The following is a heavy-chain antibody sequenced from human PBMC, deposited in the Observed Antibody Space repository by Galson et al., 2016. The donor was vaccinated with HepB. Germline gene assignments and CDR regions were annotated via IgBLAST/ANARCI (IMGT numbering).Heavy chain of an antibody. J-gene: IGHJ6*02. D-gene: IGHD3-16*02. CDR3: ARVWRGGVIDTFYYYYYGMDV. Sequence: SVKVSCKASGYSFNSYGLNWVRQAPGQGLEWMGWINTNTGNPTYAQGFTGRFVFSLDSSVSTAYLQISSLKAGDTAAYYCARVWRGGVIDTFYYYYYGMDVWGQGTTVTVSS. V-gene: IGHV7-4-1*02. CDR2: INTNTGNP. CDR1: GYSFNSYG.